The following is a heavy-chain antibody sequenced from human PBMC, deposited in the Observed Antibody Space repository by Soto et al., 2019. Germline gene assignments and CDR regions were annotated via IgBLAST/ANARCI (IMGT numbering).Heavy chain of an antibody. CDR3: ARNGYCGGDCYIDY. CDR2: IYSGGST. Sequence: EVQLVESGGGLIQPGGSLRLSCAASGFTVSSNYMSWVRQAPGKGLEWVSVIYSGGSTYYADSVKGRFTIPRDNSKNTLYLQMNSLRAEDTAVYYCARNGYCGGDCYIDYWGQGTLVTVSS. CDR1: GFTVSSNY. V-gene: IGHV3-53*01. D-gene: IGHD2-21*02. J-gene: IGHJ4*02.